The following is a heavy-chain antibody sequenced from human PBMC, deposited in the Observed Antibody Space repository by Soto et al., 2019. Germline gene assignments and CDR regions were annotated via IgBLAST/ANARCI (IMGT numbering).Heavy chain of an antibody. CDR2: ISGSGGST. D-gene: IGHD1-20*01. Sequence: GGSLRLSCAASGFTFSSYAMSWVRQAPGKGLEWVSAISGSGGSTYYADSVKGRFTISRDNSKNTLYLQMNSLRAEDTAVYYCAKSSLNNWNDGDAFDIWGQGTMVTVSS. CDR1: GFTFSSYA. J-gene: IGHJ3*02. CDR3: AKSSLNNWNDGDAFDI. V-gene: IGHV3-23*01.